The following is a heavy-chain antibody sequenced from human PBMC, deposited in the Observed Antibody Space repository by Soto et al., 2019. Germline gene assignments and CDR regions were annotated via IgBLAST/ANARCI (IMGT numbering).Heavy chain of an antibody. CDR1: GFTFSSFG. V-gene: IGHV3-30*18. D-gene: IGHD3-16*01. Sequence: QVPLVESGGGVVQPGRSLRLSCAASGFTFSSFGMHWVRQAPGKGLEWVAVISYDGSNKYYADSVKGRFTISRDDSKNTLYVHMNSLRAEDTAVYYCAKTAGYDYVWGSSGLDPWGQGTLVTVSS. CDR3: AKTAGYDYVWGSSGLDP. J-gene: IGHJ5*02. CDR2: ISYDGSNK.